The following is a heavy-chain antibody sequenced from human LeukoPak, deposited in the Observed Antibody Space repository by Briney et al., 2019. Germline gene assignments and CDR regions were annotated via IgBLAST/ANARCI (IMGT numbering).Heavy chain of an antibody. CDR1: GGSISSGGYY. D-gene: IGHD6-19*01. J-gene: IGHJ3*02. Sequence: PSETLSLTCTVSGGSISSGGYYWSWIRQHPGKGLEWIGYIYYSGSTYYNPSLKSRVTISVDTSKNQFSLKLSSVTAADTAVYYCAQQPQWLDNAFDIWAKGQWSPSLQ. CDR3: AQQPQWLDNAFDI. V-gene: IGHV4-31*03. CDR2: IYYSGST.